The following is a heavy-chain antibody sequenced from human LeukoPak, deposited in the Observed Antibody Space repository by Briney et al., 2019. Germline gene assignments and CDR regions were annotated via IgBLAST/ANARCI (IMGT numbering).Heavy chain of an antibody. CDR1: GFTFSSYA. J-gene: IGHJ6*03. D-gene: IGHD1-1*01. Sequence: GRSLRLSCAASGFTFSSYAMHWVRQAPGKGLEWVAVISYDGSNKYYADSVKGRFTISRDNSKNTLYLQMNSLRAEDTAVYYCARAVTTGPGYYYYYYMDVWGKGTTVTISS. CDR3: ARAVTTGPGYYYYYYMDV. V-gene: IGHV3-30*04. CDR2: ISYDGSNK.